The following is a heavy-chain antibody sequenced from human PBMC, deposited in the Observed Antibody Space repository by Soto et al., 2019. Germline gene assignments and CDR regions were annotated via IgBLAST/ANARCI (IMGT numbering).Heavy chain of an antibody. CDR2: IIPIFGTA. CDR1: GGTFSSYA. Sequence: GASVKVSCKASGGTFSSYAISWVRQAPGQGLEWMGGIIPIFGTANYAQKFQGRVTITADESTSTAYMELSSLRSEDTAVYYCARVLKDPLKPSDSGYSSSSGPFFDYWGQGTLVTVSS. CDR3: ARVLKDPLKPSDSGYSSSSGPFFDY. D-gene: IGHD6-13*01. V-gene: IGHV1-69*13. J-gene: IGHJ4*02.